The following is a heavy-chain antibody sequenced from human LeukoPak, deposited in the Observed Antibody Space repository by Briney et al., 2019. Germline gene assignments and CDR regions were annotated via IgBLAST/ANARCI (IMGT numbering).Heavy chain of an antibody. Sequence: GGSLRLSCPASGFTFSSYSRQWVRQAPGKGREWVAVISYDGSNKYYADSVKGRFTISRDNSKNTLYLQMNSLRAEDTAVYYCAREGKVAVAGFDYWGQGTLVTVSS. D-gene: IGHD6-19*01. CDR3: AREGKVAVAGFDY. J-gene: IGHJ4*02. V-gene: IGHV3-30*04. CDR1: GFTFSSYS. CDR2: ISYDGSNK.